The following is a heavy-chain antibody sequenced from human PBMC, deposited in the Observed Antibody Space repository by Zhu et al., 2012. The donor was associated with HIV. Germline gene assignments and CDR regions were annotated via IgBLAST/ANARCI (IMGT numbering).Heavy chain of an antibody. CDR3: GERLVLFV. V-gene: IGHV4-39*01. CDR2: IYYSGST. Sequence: QVQLQESGPGLVKPSETLSLTCTVSGGSISSSSYYWGWIRQPPGKGLEWIGSIYYSGSTYYNPSLKSRVTISVDTSKTKKFSLKLSSVTAADTAVYYCGERLVLFVWGQGTLVTVSS. J-gene: IGHJ4*02. CDR1: GGSISSSSYY. D-gene: IGHD6-13*01.